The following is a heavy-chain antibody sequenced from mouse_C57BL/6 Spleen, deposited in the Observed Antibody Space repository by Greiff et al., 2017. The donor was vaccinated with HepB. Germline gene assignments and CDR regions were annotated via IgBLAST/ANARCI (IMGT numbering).Heavy chain of an antibody. CDR1: GYTFTSYW. J-gene: IGHJ1*03. D-gene: IGHD2-2*01. Sequence: QVQLQQPGAELVKPGASVKLSCKASGYTFTSYWMQWVKQRPGQGLEWIGEIDPSDSYTNYNQKFKGKATLTVDTSSSTAYMQLSSLTSEDSAVYYCARWSYYGYHWYFDVWGTGTTVTVSS. V-gene: IGHV1-50*01. CDR3: ARWSYYGYHWYFDV. CDR2: IDPSDSYT.